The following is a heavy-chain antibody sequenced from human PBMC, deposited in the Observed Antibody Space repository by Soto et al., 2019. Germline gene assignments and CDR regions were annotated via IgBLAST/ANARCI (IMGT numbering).Heavy chain of an antibody. CDR2: ISYDGSNK. D-gene: IGHD3-22*01. V-gene: IGHV3-30-3*01. Sequence: GGSLRLSCAASGFTFSSYAMHWVRQAPGKGLEWVAVISYDGSNKYYADSVKGRFTISRDNSKNTLYLQMNSLRAEDTAVYYCARDHRYYYDSSLDYWGQGTLVTVSS. J-gene: IGHJ4*02. CDR3: ARDHRYYYDSSLDY. CDR1: GFTFSSYA.